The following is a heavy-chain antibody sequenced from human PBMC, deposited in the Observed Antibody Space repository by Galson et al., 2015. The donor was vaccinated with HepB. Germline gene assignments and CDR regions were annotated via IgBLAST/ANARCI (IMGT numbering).Heavy chain of an antibody. D-gene: IGHD4-11*01. V-gene: IGHV3-15*01. Sequence: SLRLSCAASGFSFSDAWMSWVRQAPGKGLEWVGLIKNRVEGGTTDYAAPVKGRFTISRGDSKNTVYLQMNSLKTEDTAIYYCTTYIIDYLGIVDYWGQGTLVTVSP. CDR2: IKNRVEGGTT. CDR1: GFSFSDAW. CDR3: TTYIIDYLGIVDY. J-gene: IGHJ4*02.